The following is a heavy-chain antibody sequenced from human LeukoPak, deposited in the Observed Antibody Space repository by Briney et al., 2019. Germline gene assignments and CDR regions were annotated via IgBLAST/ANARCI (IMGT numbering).Heavy chain of an antibody. CDR1: GFTVSSNY. V-gene: IGHV3-66*01. Sequence: GGSLRLSCAASGFTVSSNYMSWVRRAPGKGLEWVSIISSGGTTCYADSVKGRFTISRDNSRNTVHLQLNSLRAEDTGLYYCARAWSDYFDNWGQGTLVTVSS. J-gene: IGHJ4*02. CDR3: ARAWSDYFDN. CDR2: ISSGGTT.